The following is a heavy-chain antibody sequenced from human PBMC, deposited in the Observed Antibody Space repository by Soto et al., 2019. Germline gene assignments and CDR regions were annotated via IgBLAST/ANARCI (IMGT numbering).Heavy chain of an antibody. Sequence: SETLSLTCAVSGGSISSGGYSWSWIRQPPGKGLEWIGYIYHSGSTYYNPSLKSRVTISVDRSKNQFSLKLSSVTAADMAVYYCARGASQYDSSGYFNWFDPWGQGTLVTVSS. J-gene: IGHJ5*02. CDR2: IYHSGST. CDR1: GGSISSGGYS. V-gene: IGHV4-30-2*01. D-gene: IGHD3-22*01. CDR3: ARGASQYDSSGYFNWFDP.